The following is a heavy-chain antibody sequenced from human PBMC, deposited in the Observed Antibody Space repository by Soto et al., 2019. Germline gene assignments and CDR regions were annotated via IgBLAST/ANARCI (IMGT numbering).Heavy chain of an antibody. J-gene: IGHJ6*02. CDR3: ARDNTAGSYDFWSGYYNTDGMDV. V-gene: IGHV4-4*07. Sequence: QVQLQESGPGLVKPSETLSLTCTVSGGSISSYYWSWIRQPAGKGLEWIGRIYTSGSTNYNPSLKRRVTMSVDTSKNQCSLKLSSVTAADTAVYYCARDNTAGSYDFWSGYYNTDGMDVWGQGTTVTVSS. CDR2: IYTSGST. D-gene: IGHD3-3*01. CDR1: GGSISSYY.